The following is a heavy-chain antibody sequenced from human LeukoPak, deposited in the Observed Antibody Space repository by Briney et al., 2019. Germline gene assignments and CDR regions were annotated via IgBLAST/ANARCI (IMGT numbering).Heavy chain of an antibody. V-gene: IGHV4-39*01. Sequence: SETLPLTCTVSRGPISRTNYYGSWIRQPPGKGLEGIRNVYYTGSTYYNTSLKSRVTISVDTATNQFSLELSSGTAADTAAYYCFRPGPYLSKYDVDVWGQGTTVTVSS. J-gene: IGHJ6*02. CDR1: RGPISRTNYY. CDR3: FRPGPYLSKYDVDV. CDR2: VYYTGST. D-gene: IGHD1-14*01.